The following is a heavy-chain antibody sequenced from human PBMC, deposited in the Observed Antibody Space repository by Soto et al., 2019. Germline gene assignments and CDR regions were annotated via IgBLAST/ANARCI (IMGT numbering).Heavy chain of an antibody. CDR2: ISYDGSNK. D-gene: IGHD3-16*01. Sequence: EGSLRLSCAASGFTFSSYAMHWVRQAPGKGLEWVAVISYDGSNKYYADSVKGRFTISRDNSKNTLYLQMNSLRAEDTAVYYCARDWGPHDAFDIWGQGTMVTVSS. V-gene: IGHV3-30-3*01. CDR3: ARDWGPHDAFDI. CDR1: GFTFSSYA. J-gene: IGHJ3*02.